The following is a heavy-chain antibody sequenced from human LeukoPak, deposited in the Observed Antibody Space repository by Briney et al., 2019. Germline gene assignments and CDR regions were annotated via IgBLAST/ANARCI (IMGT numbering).Heavy chain of an antibody. CDR1: GFTFSNYA. CDR3: VKGFVHPTYYFDY. V-gene: IGHV3-23*01. D-gene: IGHD3-10*01. CDR2: ITGSGDGT. Sequence: GGSLRLSCAASGFTFSNYAMMWVRQAPGKRLEWISSITGSGDGTYYADSVRGRFTISRDKSENTLYLQVNSLRVEDTAVYFCVKGFVHPTYYFDYWGQGTLVTVSS. J-gene: IGHJ4*02.